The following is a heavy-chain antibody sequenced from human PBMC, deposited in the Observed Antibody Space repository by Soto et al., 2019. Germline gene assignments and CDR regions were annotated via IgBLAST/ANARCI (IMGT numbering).Heavy chain of an antibody. CDR3: AKDLTGFAGYGGNYFDY. CDR1: GFTFSSYA. CDR2: ISGSGGST. J-gene: IGHJ4*02. Sequence: PGGSLRLSCAASGFTFSSYAMSWVRQAPGKGLEWVSAISGSGGSTYYADSVKGRFTISRDNSKNTLYLQMNSLRAEDTAVYYCAKDLTGFAGYGGNYFDYWGQGTLVTVSS. D-gene: IGHD4-17*01. V-gene: IGHV3-23*01.